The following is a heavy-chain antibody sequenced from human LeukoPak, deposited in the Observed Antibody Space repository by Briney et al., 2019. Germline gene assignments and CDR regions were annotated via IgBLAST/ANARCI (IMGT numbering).Heavy chain of an antibody. J-gene: IGHJ6*04. CDR2: ISSSGSTI. D-gene: IGHD3-10*02. Sequence: PGGSLRLSCAASGFTFSSYSMIWVPQAPGKGLEWVSYISSSGSTIYYADSVKGRFTISRDNAKNSLYLQMNSLRAEDTAVYYCAELGITMIGGVWGKGTTVTISS. CDR1: GFTFSSYS. CDR3: AELGITMIGGV. V-gene: IGHV3-48*04.